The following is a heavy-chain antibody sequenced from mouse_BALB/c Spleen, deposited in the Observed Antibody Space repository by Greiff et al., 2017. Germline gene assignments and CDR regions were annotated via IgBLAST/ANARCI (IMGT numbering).Heavy chain of an antibody. CDR3: VRERYDGRTAMDY. Sequence: QVQLKESGPGLVAPSQSLSITCTVSGFSLTSYDISWIRQPPGKGLEWLGVIWSGGGTNYNSAFMSRLSISKDNSKSQVFLKMNSLQTDDTAIYCYVRERYDGRTAMDYWGQGTSVTVSS. D-gene: IGHD2-12*01. J-gene: IGHJ4*01. CDR2: IWSGGGT. CDR1: GFSLTSYD. V-gene: IGHV2-9-2*01.